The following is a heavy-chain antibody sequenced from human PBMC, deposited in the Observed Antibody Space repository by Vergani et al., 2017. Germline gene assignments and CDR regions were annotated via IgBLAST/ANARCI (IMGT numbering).Heavy chain of an antibody. J-gene: IGHJ4*02. CDR1: GFTFDDYA. Sequence: EVQLVESGGGLVQPGRSLGLSCAASGFTFDDYAMHWVRQAPGKGLEWVSGISWNSGSIGYADSVKGRFTISRDNAKNSLYLQMNSLRAEDMALYYCAKGXYGGNQLQGWYFDYWGQGTLVTVSS. V-gene: IGHV3-9*03. D-gene: IGHD4-23*01. CDR2: ISWNSGSI. CDR3: AKGXYGGNQLQGWYFDY.